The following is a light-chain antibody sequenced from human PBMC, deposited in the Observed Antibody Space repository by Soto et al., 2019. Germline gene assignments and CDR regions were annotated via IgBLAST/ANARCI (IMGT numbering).Light chain of an antibody. CDR1: SSNIGSHT. V-gene: IGLV1-44*01. Sequence: QSVLTQAPSASGTPGQRVTLSCSGSSSNIGSHTVDWYQQVPGTAPKLLIYGQNERPSGVPDRFSGSKSGTSASLAITGLQAEDEADYYCQSYDNSLDGWVFGGGTKLTVL. J-gene: IGLJ3*02. CDR2: GQN. CDR3: QSYDNSLDGWV.